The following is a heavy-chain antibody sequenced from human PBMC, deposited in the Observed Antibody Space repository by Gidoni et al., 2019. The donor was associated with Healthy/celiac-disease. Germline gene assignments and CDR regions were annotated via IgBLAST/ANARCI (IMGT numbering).Heavy chain of an antibody. J-gene: IGHJ5*02. Sequence: QLQLQESGPGLVKPSATLSLTCTVSGGSIRGSSYYWGWIRQPPGKGVEWIGSIYYSGSTYYNPSLKSRVTISVDTSKNQFSLKLSSVTAADTAVYYCARHKDTAMVNWFDPWGQGTLVTVSS. D-gene: IGHD5-18*01. CDR3: ARHKDTAMVNWFDP. CDR1: GGSIRGSSYY. V-gene: IGHV4-39*01. CDR2: IYYSGST.